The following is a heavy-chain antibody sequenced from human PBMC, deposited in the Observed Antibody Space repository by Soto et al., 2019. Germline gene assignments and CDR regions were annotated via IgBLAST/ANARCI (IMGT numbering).Heavy chain of an antibody. D-gene: IGHD3-10*01. Sequence: QLQLQESGPGLVKPSETLSLTCTVSGGSISSSSYYWGWIRQPPGKGLEWIGSIYYSGSTYYNPSIKSRVTISVDTSKNQFSLKLSSLTAADTAVYYWARQQLLWFGELLYYFDCWGQGTLVTVSS. CDR2: IYYSGST. CDR3: ARQQLLWFGELLYYFDC. CDR1: GGSISSSSYY. J-gene: IGHJ4*02. V-gene: IGHV4-39*01.